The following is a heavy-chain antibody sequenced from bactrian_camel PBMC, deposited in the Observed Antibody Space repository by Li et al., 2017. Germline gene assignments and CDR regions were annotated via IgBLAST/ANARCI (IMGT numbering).Heavy chain of an antibody. V-gene: IGHV3S53*01. CDR1: GYTTSTGC. Sequence: HVQLVESGGSSVQAGGSLGLSCAASGYTTSTGCTGWSRQAPGKEREGVAHIFWDGSTRYADSVKGRFTISKDNAKNSLYLQMNSLKPEDTATYYCATGWTFGYCGQGTQVTVS. CDR3: ATGWTFGY. J-gene: IGHJ6*01. D-gene: IGHD5*01. CDR2: IFWDGST.